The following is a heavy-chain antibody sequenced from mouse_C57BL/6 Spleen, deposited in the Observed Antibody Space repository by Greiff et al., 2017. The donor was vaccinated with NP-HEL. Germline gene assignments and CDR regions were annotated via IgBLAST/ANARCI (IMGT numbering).Heavy chain of an antibody. V-gene: IGHV5-17*01. D-gene: IGHD2-4*01. CDR1: GFTFSDYG. Sequence: EVQLVESGGGLVKPGGSLKLSCAASGFTFSDYGMHWVRQAPEKGLEWVAYISSGSSTIYYADTVKGRFTISRDNAKNTLFLQMTSLRSEDTAMYYCAREGYDYDEGGYYYAMDYWGQGTSVTVSS. CDR3: AREGYDYDEGGYYYAMDY. J-gene: IGHJ4*01. CDR2: ISSGSSTI.